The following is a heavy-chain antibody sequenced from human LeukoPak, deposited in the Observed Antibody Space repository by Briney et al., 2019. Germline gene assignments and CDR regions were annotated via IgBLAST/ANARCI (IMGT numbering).Heavy chain of an antibody. V-gene: IGHV3-21*01. CDR2: ISGDAAHI. Sequence: NPGGSLRLSCAASGFTFSSHSINWVRQAPGKGLEWVSSISGDAAHILYSDSVKGRFTISRDNAKSSVYLQMNSLRDEDTAVYYCTSFETVSVSGFDPWGQGTLVTVSS. CDR3: TSFETVSVSGFDP. J-gene: IGHJ5*02. CDR1: GFTFSSHS. D-gene: IGHD3-9*01.